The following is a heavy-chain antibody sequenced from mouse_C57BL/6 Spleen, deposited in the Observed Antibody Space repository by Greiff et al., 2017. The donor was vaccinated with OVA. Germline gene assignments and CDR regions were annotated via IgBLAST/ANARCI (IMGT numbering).Heavy chain of an antibody. Sequence: VQLQQSGPVLVKPGASVKMSCKASGYTFTDYYMNWVKQSHGKSLEWIGVINPYNGGTSYNQKFKGKATLTVDKSSSTAYMELNSLTSEDSAVYYCARSEGTGYYFDYWGQGTTLTVSS. CDR3: ARSEGTGYYFDY. CDR1: GYTFTDYY. D-gene: IGHD3-3*01. CDR2: INPYNGGT. V-gene: IGHV1-19*01. J-gene: IGHJ2*01.